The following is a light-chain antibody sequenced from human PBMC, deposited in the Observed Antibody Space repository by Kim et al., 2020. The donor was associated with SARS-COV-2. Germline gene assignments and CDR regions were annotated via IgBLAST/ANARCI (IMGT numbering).Light chain of an antibody. CDR1: QRVSNN. CDR2: GAS. Sequence: SPGERATLSCRASQRVSNNLAWYQLTPGQAPRLLIYGASTRATGTPARYSASGSGTDFTLTVSSLQSEDFAVYYCHQYNDWPPGDTFGQGTKLE. V-gene: IGKV3-15*01. CDR3: HQYNDWPPGDT. J-gene: IGKJ2*01.